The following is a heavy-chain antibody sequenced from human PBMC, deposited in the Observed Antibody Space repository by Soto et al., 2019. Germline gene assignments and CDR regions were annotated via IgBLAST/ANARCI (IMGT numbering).Heavy chain of an antibody. CDR3: ARETDGMDV. V-gene: IGHV3-30*03. CDR2: ATFDGINK. Sequence: GWSLRLSCASSVLIFSTYSIHWVRQAPGKGLEWVAVATFDGINKYNADSVKGRFTISRDASKKTVYLQMNSLTTEDTAVYFCARETDGMDVWGQGTTVTVSS. CDR1: VLIFSTYS. J-gene: IGHJ6*02.